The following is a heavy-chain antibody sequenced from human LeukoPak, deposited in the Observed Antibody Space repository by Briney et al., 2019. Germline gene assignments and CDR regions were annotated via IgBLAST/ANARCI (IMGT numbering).Heavy chain of an antibody. V-gene: IGHV3-23*01. CDR1: GFTFSSYA. Sequence: GGSLRLSCAASGFTFSSYAMSWVRQAPGKGLEWVSAIRGSGGSTYYADSVKGRFTISRDNSKNTLYLQMNSLRAEDTAVYYCAKASYYDFWSGPLNYYYYYGMDVWGQGTTVTVSS. CDR2: IRGSGGST. J-gene: IGHJ6*02. D-gene: IGHD3-3*01. CDR3: AKASYYDFWSGPLNYYYYYGMDV.